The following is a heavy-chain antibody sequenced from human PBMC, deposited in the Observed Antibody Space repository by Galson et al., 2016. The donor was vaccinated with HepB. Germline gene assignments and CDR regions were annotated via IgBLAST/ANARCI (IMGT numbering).Heavy chain of an antibody. CDR3: AKANTASLKWGATDV. Sequence: SLRLSCAASGFNFNEYAMHWVRQAPGKGLEWVSGISWNSNNIGYADSVKGRFTISRDNAKNSLYLQMNSLRGDDTALYYCAKANTASLKWGATDVWGQGTTVTVSS. CDR1: GFNFNEYA. J-gene: IGHJ6*02. V-gene: IGHV3-9*01. D-gene: IGHD5-18*01. CDR2: ISWNSNNI.